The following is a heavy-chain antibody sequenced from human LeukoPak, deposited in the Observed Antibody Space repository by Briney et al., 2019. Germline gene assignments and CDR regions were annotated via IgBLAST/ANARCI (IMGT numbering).Heavy chain of an antibody. J-gene: IGHJ4*02. CDR1: GFTFSSYA. V-gene: IGHV3-23*01. Sequence: GGSLILSCAASGFTFSSYAMSWVRQAPGKGLEWVSAISGSGGSTYYADSVKGRFTISRDNSKNTLYLQMNSLRAEDTAVYYCAKGSIVVVTAIHFDYWGQGTLVTVSS. CDR2: ISGSGGST. CDR3: AKGSIVVVTAIHFDY. D-gene: IGHD2-21*02.